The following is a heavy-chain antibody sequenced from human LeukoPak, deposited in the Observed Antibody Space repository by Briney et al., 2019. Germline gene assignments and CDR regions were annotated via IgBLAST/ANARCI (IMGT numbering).Heavy chain of an antibody. V-gene: IGHV5-51*01. CDR3: ARHLRGLDL. J-gene: IGHJ5*02. D-gene: IGHD3-10*01. Sequence: EESLKISCQGSGNSFNNYWISWVRQMPGKGLEWMAIISAADSNTRYSPSFQGQVTLSVDKSTSTVYLQWSSLKASDTAVYYCARHLRGLDLWGQGTLVTVSS. CDR1: GNSFNNYW. CDR2: ISAADSNT.